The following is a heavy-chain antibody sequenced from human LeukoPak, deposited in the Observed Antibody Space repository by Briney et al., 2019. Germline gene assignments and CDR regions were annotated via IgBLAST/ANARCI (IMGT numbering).Heavy chain of an antibody. CDR2: INHSGST. Sequence: SETLSLTCAVYGGSFSGYYWSWIRQPPGKGLEWIGEINHSGSTNYNPSLKSRVTISVDTSKNQFSLKLSSVTAADTAVYYCARELYYYDSSGYYRFDYWGQGTLVTVSS. V-gene: IGHV4-34*01. CDR1: GGSFSGYY. CDR3: ARELYYYDSSGYYRFDY. J-gene: IGHJ4*02. D-gene: IGHD3-22*01.